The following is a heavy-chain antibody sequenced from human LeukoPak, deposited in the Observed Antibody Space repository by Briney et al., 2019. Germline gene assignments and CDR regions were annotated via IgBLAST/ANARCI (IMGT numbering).Heavy chain of an antibody. J-gene: IGHJ6*02. V-gene: IGHV5-51*01. Sequence: GESLKISCQSSGYSFTTYWIGWVRQMPGKGLEWMGIIYPGDSDTRYSPSFQGQVTISADKSISTAYLQWSSLKASDTAMYYCARAVRFLEWEYYYYGMDVWGQGTTVTVSS. CDR1: GYSFTTYW. CDR3: ARAVRFLEWEYYYYGMDV. CDR2: IYPGDSDT. D-gene: IGHD3-3*01.